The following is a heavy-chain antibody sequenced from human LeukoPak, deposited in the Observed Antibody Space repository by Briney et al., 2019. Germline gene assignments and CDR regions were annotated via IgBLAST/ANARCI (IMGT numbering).Heavy chain of an antibody. D-gene: IGHD4-11*01. J-gene: IGHJ4*02. CDR3: AKFAPRGFDYSNSLDN. CDR1: GFTFSHYG. V-gene: IGHV3-33*06. Sequence: PGGSLRLSCATSGFTFSHYGMHGVRQAPGKGLEWVAVIWSDGSNRFYGDAVKGRFTISRDNFQRTVYLQMNSLRAEDTAVYYCAKFAPRGFDYSNSLDNWGQGTLVTVSS. CDR2: IWSDGSNR.